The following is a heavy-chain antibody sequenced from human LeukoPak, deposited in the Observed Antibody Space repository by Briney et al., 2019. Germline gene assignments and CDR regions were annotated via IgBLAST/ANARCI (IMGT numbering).Heavy chain of an antibody. Sequence: PGGSLRLSCAASGFTVSSNHVSWVRQAPGKELEWVSIIYSGGGTYSADSVKGRFTISRDNSKNTLYLQMSGLRAEDTAVYYCAGTLFYDSLTGYYNDYWGQGTLVTVSS. D-gene: IGHD3-9*01. J-gene: IGHJ4*02. CDR2: IYSGGGT. V-gene: IGHV3-66*01. CDR3: AGTLFYDSLTGYYNDY. CDR1: GFTVSSNH.